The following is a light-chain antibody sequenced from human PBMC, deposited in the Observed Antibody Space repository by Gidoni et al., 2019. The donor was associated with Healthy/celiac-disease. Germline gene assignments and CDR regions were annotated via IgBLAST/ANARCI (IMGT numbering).Light chain of an antibody. Sequence: YELTQQPSVSVSPGQTARITCTGDALPKQYAYWYQQKRGQAPVLVIYKDSERPSGIPERFSGSSAGTTVTLTSSGVQAEDEADYYCQSADSSGTYIVFGGGTKLTVL. CDR3: QSADSSGTYIV. CDR1: ALPKQY. V-gene: IGLV3-25*03. J-gene: IGLJ2*01. CDR2: KDS.